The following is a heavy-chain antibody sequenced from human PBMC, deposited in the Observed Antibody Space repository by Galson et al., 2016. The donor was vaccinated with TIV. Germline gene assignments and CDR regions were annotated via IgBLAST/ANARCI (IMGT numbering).Heavy chain of an antibody. CDR2: LYVLDTT. D-gene: IGHD1-7*01. Sequence: SLRLSCAASGFDVSRNYMNWGRQAPGKGLEWVSGLYVLDTTYYADSVKGRFTVSRDTSKNTLYLEMTDLRAEATAVYYCATTGGTNWNYLDNWGQGALVTVSS. CDR3: ATTGGTNWNYLDN. V-gene: IGHV3-53*01. J-gene: IGHJ4*02. CDR1: GFDVSRNY.